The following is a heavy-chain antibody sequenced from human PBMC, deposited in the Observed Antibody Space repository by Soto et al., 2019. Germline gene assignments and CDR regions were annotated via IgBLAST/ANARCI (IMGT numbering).Heavy chain of an antibody. J-gene: IGHJ5*02. CDR2: IYHSGST. D-gene: IGHD2-2*01. CDR1: GGSISSGGYS. V-gene: IGHV4-30-2*01. CDR3: ARVPDR. Sequence: PSETLSLTCAVSGGSISSGGYSWSWIRQPPGKGLEWIGYIYHSGSTYYNPSLKSRVTISVDRSKNQFSLKLSSVTAADTTVYYCARVPDRWGQGTLVTVSS.